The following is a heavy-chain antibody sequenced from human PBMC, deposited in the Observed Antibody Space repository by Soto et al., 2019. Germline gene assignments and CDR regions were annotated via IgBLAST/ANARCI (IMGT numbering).Heavy chain of an antibody. V-gene: IGHV1-69*13. J-gene: IGHJ5*02. D-gene: IGHD3-10*01. Sequence: SVKVSCKASGGTFSSYAISWVRQAPGQGLEWMGGIIPIFGTANYAQKFQGRVTITADESTSTAYMELSSLRSEDTAVYYCARDPTHYYGSGSHPFDPWGQGTLVTAPQ. CDR2: IIPIFGTA. CDR3: ARDPTHYYGSGSHPFDP. CDR1: GGTFSSYA.